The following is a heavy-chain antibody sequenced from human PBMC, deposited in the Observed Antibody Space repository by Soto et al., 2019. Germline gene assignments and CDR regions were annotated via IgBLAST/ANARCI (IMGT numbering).Heavy chain of an antibody. D-gene: IGHD2-8*01. V-gene: IGHV3-30*18. CDR1: GFTFSNYG. Sequence: QVQLVESGGGVVQPGRSLRLSCAASGFTFSNYGMHWVRQTPGKGLEWVAVISYDGSHEFYTDSVKGRFTIFRDNSKNTLYLQMNSLKTEDTAMYYCAKDPKCCTIGSHFLDNWFDPWGQXTLVXVXS. CDR3: AKDPKCCTIGSHFLDNWFDP. J-gene: IGHJ5*02. CDR2: ISYDGSHE.